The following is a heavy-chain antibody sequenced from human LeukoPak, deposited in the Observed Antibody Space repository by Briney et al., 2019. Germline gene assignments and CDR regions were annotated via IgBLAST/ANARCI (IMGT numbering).Heavy chain of an antibody. Sequence: GASVKVSCKASGYSFTTYATHWVRQAPGQRLGGMGWINPDKGDTQYSQNFQGRITVTRDTSASTTYMELSSLVSEDTAVYYCARRLKSSYGNPFDYWGQGTLVTVSS. V-gene: IGHV1-3*01. D-gene: IGHD4-17*01. CDR2: INPDKGDT. CDR1: GYSFTTYA. J-gene: IGHJ4*02. CDR3: ARRLKSSYGNPFDY.